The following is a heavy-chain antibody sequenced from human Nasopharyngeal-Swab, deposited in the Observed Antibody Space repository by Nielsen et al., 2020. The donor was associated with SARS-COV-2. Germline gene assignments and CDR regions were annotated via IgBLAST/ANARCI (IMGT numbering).Heavy chain of an antibody. J-gene: IGHJ6*02. Sequence: SETLSLTCTVSGGSVSSGSYYWSWIRQPPGNGLEWIGYIYYSGSTNYNPSVKSRVTISVDTSKNQFSLKLSSVTAADTAVYYCARGVDSSGWYSYYYYYGMDVWGQGTTVTVSS. D-gene: IGHD6-19*01. CDR1: GGSVSSGSYY. CDR2: IYYSGST. CDR3: ARGVDSSGWYSYYYYYGMDV. V-gene: IGHV4-61*01.